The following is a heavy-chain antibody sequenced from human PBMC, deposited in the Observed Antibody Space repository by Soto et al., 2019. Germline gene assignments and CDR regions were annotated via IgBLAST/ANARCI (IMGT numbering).Heavy chain of an antibody. CDR2: IYYSGIT. D-gene: IGHD3-3*01. J-gene: IGHJ6*02. Sequence: SETLSLTCTVSGGSITSYYWSWIRQPPGKGLEWIGYIYYSGITNYNPSLKSRVTISVDTSKNQFSLKLSSVTAADTAVYYCARVGIWSGYYYYGMDVWGQGTTVTVSS. CDR1: GGSITSYY. CDR3: ARVGIWSGYYYYGMDV. V-gene: IGHV4-59*01.